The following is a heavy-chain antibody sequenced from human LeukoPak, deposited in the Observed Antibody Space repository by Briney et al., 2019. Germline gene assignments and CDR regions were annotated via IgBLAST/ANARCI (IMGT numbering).Heavy chain of an antibody. D-gene: IGHD6-13*01. CDR1: RFTLDEHA. J-gene: IGHJ4*02. V-gene: IGHV3-9*01. CDR2: VRWNSVAF. CDR3: ARDRGRYSSNWDASVY. Sequence: GGCLRLSCVASRFTLDEHAMHSVRDAPRRGVGCVSRVRWNSVAFAYAYSVKGRFTISRDNAKNSLYLKMNSLRVEDTALYYCARDRGRYSSNWDASVYWGQGTLVTVSS.